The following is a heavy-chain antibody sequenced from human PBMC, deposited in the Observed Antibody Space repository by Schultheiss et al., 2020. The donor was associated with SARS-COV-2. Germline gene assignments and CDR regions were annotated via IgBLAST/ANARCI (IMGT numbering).Heavy chain of an antibody. CDR2: IIPILGIA. D-gene: IGHD5-18*01. CDR3: ARVVVFRGYSYGPLDY. V-gene: IGHV1-69*02. CDR1: GGTFSSYT. J-gene: IGHJ4*02. Sequence: SVKVSCKASGGTFSSYTISWVRQAPGQWLEWMGRIIPILGIANYAQKFQGRVTITADKSTSTAYMELSSLRSEDTAVYYCARVVVFRGYSYGPLDYWGQGTLVTVSS.